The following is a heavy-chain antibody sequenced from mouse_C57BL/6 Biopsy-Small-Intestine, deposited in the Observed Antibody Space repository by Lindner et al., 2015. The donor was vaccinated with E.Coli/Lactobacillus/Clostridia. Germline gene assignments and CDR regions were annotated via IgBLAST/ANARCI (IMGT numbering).Heavy chain of an antibody. Sequence: VQLQESGAELARPGASVKLSCKASGYTFTSYGISWVKQRTGQGLEWIGEIYPRSGNTYYNEKFKGKATLTADKSSSTAYMQLSSLTSDDSAVYFCARTGSYYNSSAWFAYWGQGTLVTVSA. D-gene: IGHD2-12*01. V-gene: IGHV1-81*01. J-gene: IGHJ3*01. CDR2: IYPRSGNT. CDR3: ARTGSYYNSSAWFAY. CDR1: GYTFTSYG.